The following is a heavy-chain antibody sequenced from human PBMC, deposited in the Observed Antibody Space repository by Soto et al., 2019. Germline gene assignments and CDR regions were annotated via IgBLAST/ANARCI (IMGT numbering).Heavy chain of an antibody. CDR1: GGSISSGGYY. Sequence: QVQLQESGPGLVKPSQTLSLTCTVSGGSISSGGYYWSWIRQHPGKGLEWIGYIYYSGSTYYNPSLQSLVTIXXDXSXXQVSLKLSSVTAADTAVYYCARGAVYYDSSGYFSYWGQGTLVTVSS. D-gene: IGHD3-22*01. CDR3: ARGAVYYDSSGYFSY. CDR2: IYYSGST. J-gene: IGHJ4*02. V-gene: IGHV4-31*01.